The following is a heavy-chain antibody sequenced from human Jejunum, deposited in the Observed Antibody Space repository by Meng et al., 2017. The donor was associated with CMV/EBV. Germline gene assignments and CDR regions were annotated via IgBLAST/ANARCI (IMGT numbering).Heavy chain of an antibody. V-gene: IGHV4-39*02. J-gene: IGHJ5*02. Sequence: SVSSSTYYWGWFRQSPVRGLEWIGSIYHTGVTYYNPSIKSRVTMSVDTSKNHYSLKLTSVTAADTAVYYCARDEAGGGSYNWFDPWGQGTLVTVSS. D-gene: IGHD5-24*01. CDR2: IYHTGVT. CDR3: ARDEAGGGSYNWFDP. CDR1: SVSSSTYY.